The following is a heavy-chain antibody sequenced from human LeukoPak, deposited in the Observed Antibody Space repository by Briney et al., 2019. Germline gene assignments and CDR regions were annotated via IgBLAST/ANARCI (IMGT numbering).Heavy chain of an antibody. D-gene: IGHD5-24*01. CDR3: ARVRRDGYNPYYYSFRGGYYYYMDV. CDR2: INHSGST. J-gene: IGHJ6*03. Sequence: RTSETLSLTCAVYGGSFSGYYWSWIRQPPGKGLEWIGEINHSGSTNYNPSLKSRVTISVDTSKNQFSLKLSSVTAADTAVYYCARVRRDGYNPYYYSFRGGYYYYMDVWGKGTTVTVSS. CDR1: GGSFSGYY. V-gene: IGHV4-34*01.